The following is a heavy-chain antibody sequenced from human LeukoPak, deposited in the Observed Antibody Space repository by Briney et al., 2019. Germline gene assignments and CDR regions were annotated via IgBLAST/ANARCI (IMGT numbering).Heavy chain of an antibody. CDR2: MSECCGST. Sequence: GGSLRLSCAASVDTFSNYAMSWVRHAPARGLGWVSGMSECCGSTFYADSVKDRFNVSRDNSKDTLSLQMNSMRAEDTAVYVCANPSSNRGGPSQYYTMDVWGPGTTVIVSS. V-gene: IGHV3-23*01. J-gene: IGHJ6*02. CDR1: VDTFSNYA. CDR3: ANPSSNRGGPSQYYTMDV. D-gene: IGHD1-14*01.